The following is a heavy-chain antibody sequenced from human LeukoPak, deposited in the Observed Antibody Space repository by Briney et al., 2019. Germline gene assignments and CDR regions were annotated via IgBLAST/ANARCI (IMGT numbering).Heavy chain of an antibody. J-gene: IGHJ6*02. V-gene: IGHV4-59*01. CDR1: GGFINDYY. Sequence: SETLSLTCTVSGGFINDYYWNWVRQPPGQGLGWIGYVYYSGSINYSPSLKSRVTISVDTSKNQFSLKLSSVTAADTAVYYCARDQTYGSGSQTDYYYGMDVWGQGTTVTVSS. CDR2: VYYSGSI. CDR3: ARDQTYGSGSQTDYYYGMDV. D-gene: IGHD3-10*01.